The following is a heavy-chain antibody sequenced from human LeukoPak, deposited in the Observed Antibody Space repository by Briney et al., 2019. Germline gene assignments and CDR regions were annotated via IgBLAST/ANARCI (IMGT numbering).Heavy chain of an antibody. CDR1: GGSFSGYY. Sequence: PSETLSLTCAVYGGSFSGYYWSWIRQPPGKGLEWIGEINHSGSTNYNPSLKSRVTISVDTSKNQFSLKLSSVTAADTAVYYCARGGSGSYSRFQIPPRFDYWGQGTLVTVSS. V-gene: IGHV4-34*01. J-gene: IGHJ4*02. CDR3: ARGGSGSYSRFQIPPRFDY. CDR2: INHSGST. D-gene: IGHD3-10*01.